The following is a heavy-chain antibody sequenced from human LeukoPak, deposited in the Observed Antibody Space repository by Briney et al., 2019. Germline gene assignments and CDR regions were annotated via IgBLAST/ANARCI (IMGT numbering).Heavy chain of an antibody. J-gene: IGHJ5*02. D-gene: IGHD2-2*01. Sequence: ASVKVSCKASGYTFTSYGISWVRQAPGQGLEWMGWISAYNGNTNYAQKLQGRVTMTTDTSTSTAYMELRSLRSDDTAVYYCARVDSVFSIVVVPAAIGWFDPWGQGTLVTVSS. CDR1: GYTFTSYG. V-gene: IGHV1-18*01. CDR3: ARVDSVFSIVVVPAAIGWFDP. CDR2: ISAYNGNT.